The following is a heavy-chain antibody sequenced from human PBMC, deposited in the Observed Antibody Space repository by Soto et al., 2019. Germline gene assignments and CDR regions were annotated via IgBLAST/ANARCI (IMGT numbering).Heavy chain of an antibody. CDR1: GFTFSSYW. J-gene: IGHJ6*02. CDR3: ARDGYYRGEYYYGMDV. Sequence: EVQLVESGGGLVQPGGSLRLSCAASGFTFSSYWMSWVRQAPGKGLEWVANIKQDGSEKYYVDSVKGRFTISRDNAKNSLYLQMNSLRAEDTAVYYCARDGYYRGEYYYGMDVWGQGTTVTVSS. D-gene: IGHD3-3*01. V-gene: IGHV3-7*03. CDR2: IKQDGSEK.